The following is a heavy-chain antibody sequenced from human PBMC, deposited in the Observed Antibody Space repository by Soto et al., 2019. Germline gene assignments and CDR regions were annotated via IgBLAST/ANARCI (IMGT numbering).Heavy chain of an antibody. J-gene: IGHJ4*02. CDR1: GGSFSGYY. Sequence: SETLSLTCAVYGGSFSGYYWSWIRQPPGKGLEWIGEINHSGSTNYNPSLKSRVTISVDTSKNQFSLKLSSVTAADTAVYYCATNLYDILTGYSSDYWGQGTLVTVS. CDR2: INHSGST. CDR3: ATNLYDILTGYSSDY. V-gene: IGHV4-34*01. D-gene: IGHD3-9*01.